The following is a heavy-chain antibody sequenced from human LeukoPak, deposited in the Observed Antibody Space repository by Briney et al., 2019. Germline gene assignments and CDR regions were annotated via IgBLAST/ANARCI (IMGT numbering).Heavy chain of an antibody. CDR3: ARDPSGTRHYFDY. Sequence: QPGGSLRLSCAASAFTFNNYAMNWVRQAPGKGLEWVSGISGGGGTTYYADSVKGRYTISRDNSNNTLYLQMHSLRPDDTAVYYCARDPSGTRHYFDYWGQGTLVTVSS. J-gene: IGHJ4*02. CDR2: ISGGGGTT. CDR1: AFTFNNYA. D-gene: IGHD6-19*01. V-gene: IGHV3-23*01.